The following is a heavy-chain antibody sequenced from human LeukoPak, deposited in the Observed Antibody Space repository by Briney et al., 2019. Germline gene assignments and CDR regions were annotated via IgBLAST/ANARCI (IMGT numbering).Heavy chain of an antibody. CDR3: ARGIAAAGHSVFDY. CDR1: GGSFSGYH. V-gene: IGHV4-34*01. J-gene: IGHJ4*02. CDR2: INHSGST. Sequence: ASETLSLTCAVYGGSFSGYHWSWIPQPPGKGLEWIGEINHSGSTNYNPSLKSRVTISVDTSKNQFSLKLSSVTAADTAVYYCARGIAAAGHSVFDYWGQGTLVTVSS. D-gene: IGHD6-13*01.